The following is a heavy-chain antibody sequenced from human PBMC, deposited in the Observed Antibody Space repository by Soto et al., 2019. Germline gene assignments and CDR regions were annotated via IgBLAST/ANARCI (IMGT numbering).Heavy chain of an antibody. CDR1: GGSISSGGYY. Sequence: QVQLQESGPGLVKPSQTLSLTCTVSGGSISSGGYYWSWIRQHPGKGLEWIGYIYYSGSTYYNPSRXXXVTISVDTSKXXFXLXXSSVTAADTAVYYCARGKGYCSGGSCYSGYNWFDPWGQGTLVTVSS. J-gene: IGHJ5*02. V-gene: IGHV4-31*01. D-gene: IGHD2-15*01. CDR3: ARGKGYCSGGSCYSGYNWFDP. CDR2: IYYSGST.